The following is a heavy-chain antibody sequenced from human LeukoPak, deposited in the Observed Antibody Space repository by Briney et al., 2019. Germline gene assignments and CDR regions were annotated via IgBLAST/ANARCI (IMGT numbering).Heavy chain of an antibody. CDR2: MYYSGST. D-gene: IGHD5-24*01. CDR3: ARRRWLQGFDS. V-gene: IGHV4-39*01. J-gene: IGHJ4*02. CDR1: GDSVSSSTYY. Sequence: SETLSLTCTVSGDSVSSSTYYWGWIRQPPGEGLEWIGSMYYSGSTYYNPSLKSRLTISADTSNNHFSLKLSSVTAADTAVYYCARRRWLQGFDSWGQGTLVTVSS.